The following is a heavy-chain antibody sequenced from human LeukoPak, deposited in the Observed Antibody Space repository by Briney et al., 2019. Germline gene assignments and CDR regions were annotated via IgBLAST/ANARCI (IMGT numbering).Heavy chain of an antibody. V-gene: IGHV1-24*01. CDR1: GYTLTELS. CDR2: FDPEDGET. J-gene: IGHJ3*02. CDR3: ATDYYDSSGYPDAFDI. D-gene: IGHD3-22*01. Sequence: ASVKVSCKVSGYTLTELSMHWVRQAPGKGLEWMGGFDPEDGETIYAQEFQGRVTMTEDTSTDTAYMELSSLRSEDTAVYYCATDYYDSSGYPDAFDIWGQGTMVTVSS.